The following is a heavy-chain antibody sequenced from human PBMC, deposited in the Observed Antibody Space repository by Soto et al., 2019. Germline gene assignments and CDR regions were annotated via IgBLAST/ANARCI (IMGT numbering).Heavy chain of an antibody. Sequence: TGGSLRLSCGASGVTFSSCDMNWVRQAPGKGLEWVSTVSGSGANTYYADSVKGRFTISRDNSRNTLSLEMSRLTADDTAVYYCARASSTWFGGCDYWGRGTLVTVSS. D-gene: IGHD3-10*01. CDR3: ARASSTWFGGCDY. V-gene: IGHV3-23*01. CDR1: GVTFSSCD. J-gene: IGHJ4*02. CDR2: VSGSGANT.